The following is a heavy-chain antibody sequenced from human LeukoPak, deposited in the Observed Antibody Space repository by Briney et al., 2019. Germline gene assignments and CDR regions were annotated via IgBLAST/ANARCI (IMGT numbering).Heavy chain of an antibody. CDR2: FCSSGTT. Sequence: SETLSLTCKVSGDSISSITCYWGWIRQSPGKGLEWIGSFCSSGTTYYNPSLKSRVTISIDTPKNQFSLKMISVTAADTAVYYCARRGIAFNAFDTWSQGTMVTVSS. D-gene: IGHD2-21*01. J-gene: IGHJ3*02. V-gene: IGHV4-39*01. CDR1: GDSISSITCY. CDR3: ARRGIAFNAFDT.